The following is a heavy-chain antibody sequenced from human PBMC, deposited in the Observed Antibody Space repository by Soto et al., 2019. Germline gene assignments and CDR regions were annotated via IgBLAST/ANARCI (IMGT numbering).Heavy chain of an antibody. V-gene: IGHV4-59*01. CDR2: IYYSGST. CDR1: GGSISSYH. D-gene: IGHD3-10*01. J-gene: IGHJ6*02. CDR3: ARARRGYYYYYGTDV. Sequence: PSETLSLTCTVSGGSISSYHWSWIRQPPGKGLEWIGYIYYSGSTNYNPSLKSRVTISVDTSKNQFSLKLSSVTAADTAVYYCARARRGYYYYYGTDVWGQGTTVTVSS.